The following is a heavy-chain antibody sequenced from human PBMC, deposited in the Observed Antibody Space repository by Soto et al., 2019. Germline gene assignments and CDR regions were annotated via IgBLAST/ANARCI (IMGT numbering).Heavy chain of an antibody. Sequence: PSETLSLTCAVYGGSFSGYNWSRIRQPPGKGLEWIGEINHSGSTNYNPSLKSRVTISVDTSKNQFSLKLSSVTAADTAVYYCARGSVVIKHYYYYYGMDVWGHGTTVSSSS. V-gene: IGHV4-34*01. CDR2: INHSGST. CDR3: ARGSVVIKHYYYYYGMDV. J-gene: IGHJ6*02. D-gene: IGHD3-22*01. CDR1: GGSFSGYN.